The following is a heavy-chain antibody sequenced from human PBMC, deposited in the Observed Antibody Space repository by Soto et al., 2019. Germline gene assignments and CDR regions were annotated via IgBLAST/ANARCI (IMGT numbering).Heavy chain of an antibody. CDR1: GYTFTSYA. V-gene: IGHV1-3*01. CDR3: ARDLRYWNYVYFDY. Sequence: GASVKVSCKASGYTFTSYAMHWVRQAPGQRLEWMGWINAGNGNTKYSQKFQGRVTITRDTSASTAYMELSSLRSEDTAVYYCARDLRYWNYVYFDYWGQGTLVTVSS. CDR2: INAGNGNT. D-gene: IGHD1-7*01. J-gene: IGHJ4*02.